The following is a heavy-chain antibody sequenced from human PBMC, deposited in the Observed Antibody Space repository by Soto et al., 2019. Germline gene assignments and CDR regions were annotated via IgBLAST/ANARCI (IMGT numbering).Heavy chain of an antibody. Sequence: GGSLRLSCAASGFTFSSHGMHWVRQAPGKGLEWVAVIWFDGSNKYYADSVKGRFTISRDNSKNTLYLQMNSLRAEDTAVYYCARAFAGITIFGVVPYYYGMDVWGQGTTVTVSS. CDR1: GFTFSSHG. D-gene: IGHD3-3*01. V-gene: IGHV3-33*01. CDR2: IWFDGSNK. CDR3: ARAFAGITIFGVVPYYYGMDV. J-gene: IGHJ6*02.